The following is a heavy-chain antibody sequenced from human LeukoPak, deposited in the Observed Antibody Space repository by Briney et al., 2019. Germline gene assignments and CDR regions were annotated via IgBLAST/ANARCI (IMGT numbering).Heavy chain of an antibody. CDR3: ASGDYGDYEGWFDP. Sequence: GASVKVSCTASGYTFTGYYIHWVRQAPGQGLEWMGWINPNSGGTNYAQKFQGRVTMTRDTSISTAYMELSRLRSDDTAVYYCASGDYGDYEGWFDPWGQGTLVTVSS. CDR2: INPNSGGT. J-gene: IGHJ5*02. CDR1: GYTFTGYY. D-gene: IGHD4-17*01. V-gene: IGHV1-2*02.